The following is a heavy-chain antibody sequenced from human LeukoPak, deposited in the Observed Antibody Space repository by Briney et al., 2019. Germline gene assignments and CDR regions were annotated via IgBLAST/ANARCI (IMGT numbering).Heavy chain of an antibody. V-gene: IGHV3-15*01. CDR1: GFTFSNAW. CDR2: IKSKTDGGTT. CDR3: TTVSCSSTSRAEGLSLFDP. Sequence: GGSLRLSCAASGFTFSNAWMSWVRQAPGKGLEWVGRIKSKTDGGTTDYAAPVKGRFTISRDDSKNTLYLQMNSLKTEDTAVYYCTTVSCSSTSRAEGLSLFDPWGQGTLVTVSS. J-gene: IGHJ5*02. D-gene: IGHD2-2*01.